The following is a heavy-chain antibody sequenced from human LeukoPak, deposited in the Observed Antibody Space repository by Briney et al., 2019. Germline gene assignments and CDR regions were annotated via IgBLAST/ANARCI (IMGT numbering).Heavy chain of an antibody. J-gene: IGHJ4*02. CDR2: IRSAGGAE. V-gene: IGHV3-15*01. CDR3: IADVPGLQPQADY. D-gene: IGHD1-1*01. CDR1: GFTFRNAW. Sequence: KPGGSLRLSCVASGFTFRNAWMRWVRQVPGRGREGVGRIRSAGGAEEYTAPGKGRFTISRYDAENTVHLQMSSLKAEDTGVYYCIADVPGLQPQADYWGRGTLVTVSS.